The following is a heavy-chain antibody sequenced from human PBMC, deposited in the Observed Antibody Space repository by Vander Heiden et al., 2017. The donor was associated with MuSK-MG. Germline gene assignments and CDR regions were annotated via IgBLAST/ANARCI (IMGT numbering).Heavy chain of an antibody. Sequence: QVQLQESGPGLVKPSATLSLTCTVSVDFLGAYFWSWIRQPPGKGREWIGYTGTINYILAFGSRVTISTDNSKLELSLKLTSVTYEETAVYDGARNDPSPTCKGFDYW. J-gene: IGHJ4*01. D-gene: IGHD3-16*01. CDR1: VDFLGAYF. V-gene: IGHV4-59*12. CDR3: ARNDPSPTCKGFDY. CDR2: YTGTI.